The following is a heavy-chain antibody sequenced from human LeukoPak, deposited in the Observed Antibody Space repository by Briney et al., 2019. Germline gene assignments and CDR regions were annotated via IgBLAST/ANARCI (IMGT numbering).Heavy chain of an antibody. CDR2: IYTSGST. V-gene: IGHV4-61*02. Sequence: SETLSLTCTVSGGSISSGSYYWSWMRQPAGKGLEWIGRIYTSGSTNFNPSLKSRVTISVDTSNNQFSLKLSSVTAADTAVYYCARARYDSSGYYPVPFDNWGQGTLVTVSS. CDR1: GGSISSGSYY. CDR3: ARARYDSSGYYPVPFDN. D-gene: IGHD3-22*01. J-gene: IGHJ4*02.